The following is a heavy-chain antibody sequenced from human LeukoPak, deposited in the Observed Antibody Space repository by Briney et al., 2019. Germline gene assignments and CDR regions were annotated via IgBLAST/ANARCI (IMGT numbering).Heavy chain of an antibody. CDR1: GGTFSSYA. CDR2: IIPIFGTA. D-gene: IGHD6-6*01. J-gene: IGHJ6*04. V-gene: IGHV1-69*13. Sequence: SVKVSCKASGGTFSSYAISWVRQAPGQGLEWMGGIIPIFGTANYAQKFQGRVTITADESTSTAYMELSSLRSEDTAVYYCARVRRIAARPDLPRGAMDVWGKGTTVTVSS. CDR3: ARVRRIAARPDLPRGAMDV.